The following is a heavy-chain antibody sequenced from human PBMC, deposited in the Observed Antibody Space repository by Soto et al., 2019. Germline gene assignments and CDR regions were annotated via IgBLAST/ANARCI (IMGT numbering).Heavy chain of an antibody. V-gene: IGHV4-34*01. Sequence: SETLSLTCAVYGGSFSGYYWSWIRQPPGKGLEWIGEINHSGSTNYNPSLKSRVTISVDTSKNQFSLKLSSVTAADTAVYYCASIYDILTGRPPEGWFDPWGQGTLVTVSS. CDR2: INHSGST. CDR3: ASIYDILTGRPPEGWFDP. D-gene: IGHD3-9*01. J-gene: IGHJ5*02. CDR1: GGSFSGYY.